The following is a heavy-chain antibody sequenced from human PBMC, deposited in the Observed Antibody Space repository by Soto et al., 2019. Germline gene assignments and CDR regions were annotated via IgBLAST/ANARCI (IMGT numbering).Heavy chain of an antibody. V-gene: IGHV4-34*01. CDR1: GGSFSGYY. D-gene: IGHD5-12*01. Sequence: SETLSLTCAVYGGSFSGYYWSWIRQSPGKGLEWIGEINHSGSTNYNPSLKSRVTISVDTSKNQFSPKLSSVTAADTAVYYCARGRGVATSLNWFDPWGQGTLVTSPQ. CDR2: INHSGST. J-gene: IGHJ5*02. CDR3: ARGRGVATSLNWFDP.